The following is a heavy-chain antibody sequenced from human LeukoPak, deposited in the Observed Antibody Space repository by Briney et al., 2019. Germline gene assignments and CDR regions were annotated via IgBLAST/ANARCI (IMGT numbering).Heavy chain of an antibody. CDR3: ARDPHSSSWFDP. Sequence: PSETLSLTCTVSGASITSYYWTWIRQPPGKGLEWIGYIYYSGGTYYNPSLKSRLSISIDASKNRFSLKLSSVTAADTAVYYCARDPHSSSWFDPWGQGTLVTVSS. D-gene: IGHD2-2*01. CDR1: GASITSYY. J-gene: IGHJ5*02. V-gene: IGHV4-59*01. CDR2: IYYSGGT.